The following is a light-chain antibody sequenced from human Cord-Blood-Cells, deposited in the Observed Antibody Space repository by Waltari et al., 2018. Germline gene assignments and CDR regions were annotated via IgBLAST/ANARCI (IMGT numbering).Light chain of an antibody. J-gene: IGLJ3*02. CDR2: DVS. Sequence: QSALTQPRSVSGSPGQSVTISCTGTSSDVGGYNYVSWDQQHPGKAPQLMIYDVSKRPSGVPDRFSGSKSGNTASLTISGLQAEDEADYYCCSYAGSYTLVFGGGTKLTVL. CDR3: CSYAGSYTLV. V-gene: IGLV2-11*01. CDR1: SSDVGGYNY.